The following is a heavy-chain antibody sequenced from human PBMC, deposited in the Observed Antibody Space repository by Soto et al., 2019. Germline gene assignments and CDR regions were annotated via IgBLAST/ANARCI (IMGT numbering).Heavy chain of an antibody. CDR2: IYYAGST. Sequence: SETQSVTCTVAVCSMIGYYWSWIRQPPGRGLEWIGFIYYAGSTKYNPSLNSRVTISVDTSNNQFSLELSSVTAADTSVYYCARATSHYASGRYEGGYYYFDYWGQGTLVTVSS. CDR3: ARATSHYASGRYEGGYYYFDY. V-gene: IGHV4-59*12. J-gene: IGHJ4*02. D-gene: IGHD3-10*01. CDR1: VCSMIGYY.